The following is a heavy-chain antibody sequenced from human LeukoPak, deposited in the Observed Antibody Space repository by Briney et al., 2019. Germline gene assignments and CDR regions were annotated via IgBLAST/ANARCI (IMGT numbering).Heavy chain of an antibody. V-gene: IGHV4-39*01. J-gene: IGHJ6*03. Sequence: SETLSLTCCVSGGSISSSGYYWNWIRQPPGKGLEWVGSIYYSGTTYYNSSLKSRVTISEDTSKNRFSLMLTSVTAADTAVYYCARQVSDYFYYYIDVWGEGTTVIVSS. CDR1: GGSISSSGYY. CDR2: IYYSGTT. CDR3: ARQVSDYFYYYIDV.